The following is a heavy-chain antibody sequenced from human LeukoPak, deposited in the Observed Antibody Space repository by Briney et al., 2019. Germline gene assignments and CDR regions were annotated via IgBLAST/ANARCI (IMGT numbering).Heavy chain of an antibody. D-gene: IGHD6-13*01. J-gene: IGHJ6*03. CDR3: ARLGLAAAGKPSYYYMDV. CDR2: IYYSGST. CDR1: GGSISSSSYY. V-gene: IGHV4-39*07. Sequence: SETLSLTCTVSGGSISSSSYYWGWIRQPPGKGLEWIGSIYYSGSTYYNPSLKSRVTISVDTSKNQFSLKLSSVTAADTAVYYCARLGLAAAGKPSYYYMDVWGKGTTVTVSS.